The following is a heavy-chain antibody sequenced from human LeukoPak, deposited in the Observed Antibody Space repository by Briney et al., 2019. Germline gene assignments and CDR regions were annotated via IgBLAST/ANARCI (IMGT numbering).Heavy chain of an antibody. D-gene: IGHD3-16*02. CDR1: XXXXTSYD. CDR2: MNPNSGNT. J-gene: IGHJ5*02. V-gene: IGHV1-8*01. Sequence: ASVKVSCKXXXXXXTSYDXNWVRQATGQGLEWMGWMNPNSGNTGYAQKFQGRVTMTRNTSISTAYMELSSLRSEDTAVYYCARLFDYVWGSYRPWGQGTLVTVSS. CDR3: ARLFDYVWGSYRP.